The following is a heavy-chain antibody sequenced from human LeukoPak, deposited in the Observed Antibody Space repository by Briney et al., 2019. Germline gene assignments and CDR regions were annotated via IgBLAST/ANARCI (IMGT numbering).Heavy chain of an antibody. CDR3: AKGSRDGYNSPRLLAFDI. CDR2: INDNGGST. D-gene: IGHD5-24*01. CDR1: GFTFSNYA. V-gene: IGHV3-23*01. Sequence: GGSLRLSCAASGFTFSNYAMTWVRQAPGKGLEWVSAINDNGGSTYFPDSVKGRFTISRDNSKNMLHLQMSSLRVEDTAIYYCAKGSRDGYNSPRLLAFDIWGQGTLVTVSS. J-gene: IGHJ3*02.